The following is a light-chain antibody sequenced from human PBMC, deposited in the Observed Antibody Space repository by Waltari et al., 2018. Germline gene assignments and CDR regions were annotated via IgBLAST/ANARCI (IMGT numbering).Light chain of an antibody. CDR1: SGSIATHY. J-gene: IGLJ2*01. CDR3: QSYDNNNPVV. CDR2: EGN. V-gene: IGLV6-57*01. Sequence: NLMLTQPHSVSESPGKTVTISCTPSSGSIATHYVQWYQQRPGGSPTTVIYEGNQRPYGVPDRFSGSIDTSSDSASLTISGLRTEDEADYYCQSYDNNNPVVFGGGTKLIVL.